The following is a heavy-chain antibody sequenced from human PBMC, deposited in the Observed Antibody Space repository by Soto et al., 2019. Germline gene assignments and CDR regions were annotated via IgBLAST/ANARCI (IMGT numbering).Heavy chain of an antibody. Sequence: GESLKISCKVSGYSFASQWISWVRQVPGKGQEWMGRIDLSESYTTYNPSFQGHVTFSADKSITTAYLQWRSLEASDTATYYLATKGLTTYYLGYWGQGTLVTVSS. CDR2: IDLSESYT. V-gene: IGHV5-10-1*01. CDR3: ATKGLTTYYLGY. J-gene: IGHJ4*02. CDR1: GYSFASQW.